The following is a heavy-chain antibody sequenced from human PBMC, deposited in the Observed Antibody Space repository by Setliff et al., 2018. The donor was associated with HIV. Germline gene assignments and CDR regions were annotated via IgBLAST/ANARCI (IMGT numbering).Heavy chain of an antibody. CDR3: AGGPGTTSIDY. CDR1: GGSFSGYY. CDR2: INHSGSA. J-gene: IGHJ4*02. D-gene: IGHD1-26*01. Sequence: SETLSLTCAVYGGSFSGYYWSWIRQPPGKGLEWIGEINHSGSANYNMSLWSRVTISLDASRNQFSLELISVTAADTAVYYCAGGPGTTSIDYWAQGTLVTVSS. V-gene: IGHV4-34*01.